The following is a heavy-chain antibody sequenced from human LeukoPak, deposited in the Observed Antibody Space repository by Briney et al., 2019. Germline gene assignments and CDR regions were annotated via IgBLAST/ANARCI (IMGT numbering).Heavy chain of an antibody. Sequence: KSSEPLSLTCTVSGGSISSGGYYWSWIRQHPGKGLEWIGYIYYSGSTYYNPSLKSRVTISVDTSKNQFSLKLSSVTAADTAVYYCARGDSSSWYAIWGQGTLVTVSS. CDR3: ARGDSSSWYAI. CDR2: IYYSGST. CDR1: GGSISSGGYY. D-gene: IGHD6-13*01. J-gene: IGHJ4*02. V-gene: IGHV4-31*03.